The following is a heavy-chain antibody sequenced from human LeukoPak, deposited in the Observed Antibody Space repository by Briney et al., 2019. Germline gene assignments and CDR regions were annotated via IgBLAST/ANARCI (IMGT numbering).Heavy chain of an antibody. V-gene: IGHV3-48*01. J-gene: IGHJ4*02. CDR2: ISSSSSTI. Sequence: PGGSLRLSCAASGFTFSTYSMNWVRQAPGKGLEWVSDISSSSSTIYYADSVKGRFTISRDNAKNSLYLQMNSLRAEDTAVYYCARYHSQWSFDYWGQGTLVTVSS. D-gene: IGHD2-8*01. CDR3: ARYHSQWSFDY. CDR1: GFTFSTYS.